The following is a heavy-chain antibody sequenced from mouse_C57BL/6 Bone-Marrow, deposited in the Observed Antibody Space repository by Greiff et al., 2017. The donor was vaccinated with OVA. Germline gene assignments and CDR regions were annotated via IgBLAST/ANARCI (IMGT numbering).Heavy chain of an antibody. V-gene: IGHV5-9*01. CDR3: ARLDYSNFGGYYYAMDY. Sequence: EVQVVESGGGLVKPGGSLKLSCAASGFTFSSYTMSWVRQTPEKRLEWVATISGGGGNTYYPDSVKGRFTISRDNAKNTLYLQMSSLRSEDTALYYCARLDYSNFGGYYYAMDYWGQGTSVTVSS. J-gene: IGHJ4*01. CDR1: GFTFSSYT. D-gene: IGHD2-5*01. CDR2: ISGGGGNT.